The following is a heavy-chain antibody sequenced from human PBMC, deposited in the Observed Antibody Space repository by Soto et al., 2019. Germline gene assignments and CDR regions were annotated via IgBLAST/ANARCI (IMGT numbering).Heavy chain of an antibody. Sequence: QLQLVESGGGVVQPGRSLRLSCAASGFTFSSYGMHWVRQAPGKGLEWVAVIWYDGSKKYYADSVKGRLTISRDNSKNTLYLQMNSLRAEDTAVYYCARDGYCSGGSCYSVPVFDYWGQGTLVTVSS. CDR2: IWYDGSKK. J-gene: IGHJ4*02. CDR3: ARDGYCSGGSCYSVPVFDY. D-gene: IGHD2-15*01. V-gene: IGHV3-33*01. CDR1: GFTFSSYG.